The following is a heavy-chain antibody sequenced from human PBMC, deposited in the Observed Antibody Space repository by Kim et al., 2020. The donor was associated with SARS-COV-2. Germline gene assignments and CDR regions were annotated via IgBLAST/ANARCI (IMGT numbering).Heavy chain of an antibody. CDR1: GFTFSSYA. CDR2: ISGSGGST. Sequence: GGSLRLSCAASGFTFSSYAMSWVRPAPGKGLEWVSAISGSGGSTYYADSVKGRFTISRDNSKNTLYLQMNSLRAEDTAVYYCAKTIIAAAGKHGRQPRGMDVWGQGTTVTVSS. D-gene: IGHD6-13*01. CDR3: AKTIIAAAGKHGRQPRGMDV. J-gene: IGHJ6*02. V-gene: IGHV3-23*01.